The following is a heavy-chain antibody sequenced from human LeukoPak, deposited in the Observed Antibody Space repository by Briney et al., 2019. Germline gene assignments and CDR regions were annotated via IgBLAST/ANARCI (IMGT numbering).Heavy chain of an antibody. V-gene: IGHV4-4*07. J-gene: IGHJ3*02. Sequence: SETLSLTCTVSGGSISSYYWRWIRQPAAKGLEWIGRIYTSGSTNYNPSLKSRVTMSVDTSKNQFSLKLSSVTAADTTVYYCARLYSGSYSAFDIWGQGTMVTVSS. CDR3: ARLYSGSYSAFDI. D-gene: IGHD1-26*01. CDR2: IYTSGST. CDR1: GGSISSYY.